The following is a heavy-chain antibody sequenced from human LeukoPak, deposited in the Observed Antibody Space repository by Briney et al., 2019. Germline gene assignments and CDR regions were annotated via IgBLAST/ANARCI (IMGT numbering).Heavy chain of an antibody. V-gene: IGHV1-2*02. CDR2: INPSSGGT. CDR3: ARETKLWFGELLPDY. J-gene: IGHJ4*02. CDR1: GYTFTGYY. D-gene: IGHD3-10*01. Sequence: ASVKVSCKASGYTFTGYYMHWVRQAPGQGLEWMGWINPSSGGTNYAQKFQGRVTMTRDTSISTAYMELSRLRSDDTAVYYCARETKLWFGELLPDYWGQGTLVTVSS.